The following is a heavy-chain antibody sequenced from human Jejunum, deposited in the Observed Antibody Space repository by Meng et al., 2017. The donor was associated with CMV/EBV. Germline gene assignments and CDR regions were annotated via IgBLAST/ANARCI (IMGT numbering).Heavy chain of an antibody. CDR2: IYSTGGT. Sequence: CAASELPVSNSYVSWVRQEPGKGLELVSVIYSTGGTYYADSVRGRFAISRDNSKNTVFLQMNSLRADDTAVYYCARASLHAYMDVWGQGTTVTVSS. CDR3: ARASLHAYMDV. J-gene: IGHJ6*03. CDR1: ELPVSNSY. V-gene: IGHV3-53*01. D-gene: IGHD5/OR15-5a*01.